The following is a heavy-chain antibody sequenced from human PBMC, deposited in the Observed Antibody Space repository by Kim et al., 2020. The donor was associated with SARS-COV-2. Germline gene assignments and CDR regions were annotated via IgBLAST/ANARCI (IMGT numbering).Heavy chain of an antibody. Sequence: SVKVSCKASGGTFSSYTISWVRQAPGQGLEWMGRIIPILGIANYAQKFQGRVTITADKSTSTAYMELSSLRSEDTAVYYCAREGPHYDILTGFFPGFDYWGQGTLVTVSS. CDR3: AREGPHYDILTGFFPGFDY. CDR1: GGTFSSYT. V-gene: IGHV1-69*04. J-gene: IGHJ4*02. CDR2: IIPILGIA. D-gene: IGHD3-9*01.